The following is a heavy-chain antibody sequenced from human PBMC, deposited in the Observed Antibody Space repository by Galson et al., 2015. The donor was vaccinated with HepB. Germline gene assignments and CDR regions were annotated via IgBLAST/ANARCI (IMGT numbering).Heavy chain of an antibody. D-gene: IGHD3-9*01. J-gene: IGHJ4*02. CDR3: ARDLLAYYDFLTAYSLSGDFGY. V-gene: IGHV3-30-3*01. CDR2: ISYDGSNE. Sequence: SLRLSCAASGFTFSNYAMDWVRQAPGKGLEWVAVISYDGSNEYYADSVKGRFTISRDNSKNTLYLQMNSLRVEDTAVYYCARDLLAYYDFLTAYSLSGDFGYWGQGTVVTVSS. CDR1: GFTFSNYA.